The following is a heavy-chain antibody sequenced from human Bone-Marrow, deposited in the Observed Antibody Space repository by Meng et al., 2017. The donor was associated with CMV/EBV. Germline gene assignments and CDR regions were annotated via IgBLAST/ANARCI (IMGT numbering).Heavy chain of an antibody. J-gene: IGHJ4*02. CDR1: GGSIRSNNW. Sequence: SETLSLTCAVSGGSIRSNNWWSWVRQPPGKGLEWIGDVYHSGSTKYSPSLKSRVTISVDKSKNQFSLKMNSVTAADTAVYYCARHVDLAAHFDYWGQGTLVTVSS. D-gene: IGHD6-13*01. CDR2: VYHSGST. V-gene: IGHV4-4*02. CDR3: ARHVDLAAHFDY.